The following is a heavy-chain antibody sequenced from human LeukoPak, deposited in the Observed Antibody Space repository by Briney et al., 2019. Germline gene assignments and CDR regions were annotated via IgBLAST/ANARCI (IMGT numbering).Heavy chain of an antibody. CDR3: ARNTTTTVTTQRGWFDP. V-gene: IGHV4-38-2*01. J-gene: IGHJ5*02. CDR1: GYSISSGGY. Sequence: ETLSLTCAVSGYSISSGGYWGWIRQPPGKGLEWIGSIYHSGSTHYNPSLKSRVTISVDTSKNQFSLKVSSVTAADTAVYYRARNTTTTVTTQRGWFDPWGQGTLVTVSS. D-gene: IGHD4-17*01. CDR2: IYHSGST.